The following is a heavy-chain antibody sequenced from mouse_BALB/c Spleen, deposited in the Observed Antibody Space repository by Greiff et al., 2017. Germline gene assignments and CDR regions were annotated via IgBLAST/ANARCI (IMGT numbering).Heavy chain of an antibody. J-gene: IGHJ3*01. CDR2: INPSNGGT. CDR3: TGGVAY. Sequence: QVQLQQSGAELVKPGASVKLSCKASGYTFTSYYMYWVKQRPGQGLEWIGEINPSNGGTNFNEKFKSKATLTVDKSSSTAYMQLSSLTSEDSAVYYGTGGVAYWGQGTLVTGSA. CDR1: GYTFTSYY. V-gene: IGHV1S81*02.